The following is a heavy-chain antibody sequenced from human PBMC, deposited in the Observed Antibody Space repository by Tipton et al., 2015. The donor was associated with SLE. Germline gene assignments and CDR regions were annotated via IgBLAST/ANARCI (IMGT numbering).Heavy chain of an antibody. CDR1: GFTFSSYD. Sequence: GSLRLSCAASGFTFSSYDMHWVRQATGKGLEWVSAIGTAGDTYYPGSVKGRFTISRENAKNSLYLQMNSLRAGDTAVYYCARGSRLTAVQGDAFDIWGQGTMVTVSS. V-gene: IGHV3-13*01. J-gene: IGHJ3*02. D-gene: IGHD2-21*02. CDR3: ARGSRLTAVQGDAFDI. CDR2: IGTAGDT.